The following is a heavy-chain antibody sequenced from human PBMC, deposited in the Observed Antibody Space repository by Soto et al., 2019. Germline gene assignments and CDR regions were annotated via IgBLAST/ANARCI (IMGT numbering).Heavy chain of an antibody. CDR1: GFTFSDYY. J-gene: IGHJ4*02. CDR2: ISSTGSYT. CDR3: ARGSGSFDRTGDY. D-gene: IGHD1-26*01. V-gene: IGHV3-11*06. Sequence: GGSLRLSCAASGFTFSDYYINWLRQAPGKGLEWVSYISSTGSYTYYADSVKGRFSISRDNAKNSLYLQMNSLRAEDTAMYYCARGSGSFDRTGDYWGQGTLVTVSS.